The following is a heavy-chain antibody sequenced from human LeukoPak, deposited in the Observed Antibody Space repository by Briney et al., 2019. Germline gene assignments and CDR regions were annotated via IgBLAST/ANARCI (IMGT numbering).Heavy chain of an antibody. CDR3: TTDGCSGGGCFSGHY. D-gene: IGHD2-15*01. V-gene: IGHV3-15*01. CDR2: IKSKTDGGAT. Sequence: PGGSLRPSCAASGFTFSKAWMSWVRQAPGKGLEWVGCIKSKTDGGATDYAAPVKGRFTISRDDSKNTLYLHMNSPKTDDTAVYYCTTDGCSGGGCFSGHYWGQGTLVTVSS. J-gene: IGHJ4*02. CDR1: GFTFSKAW.